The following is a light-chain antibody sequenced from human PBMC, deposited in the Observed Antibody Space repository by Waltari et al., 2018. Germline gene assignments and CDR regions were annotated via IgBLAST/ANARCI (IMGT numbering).Light chain of an antibody. CDR3: CSYVGRNIWV. CDR1: SSDVGFYNL. J-gene: IGLJ3*02. V-gene: IGLV2-23*02. Sequence: QSALTPPASVSGSPGQSITISCTGPSSDVGFYNLVPWYQQHPDKAPKLLVYEVIERPSGVSNRFSGSKSGNTASLTISGLQAEDEADYYCCSYVGRNIWVFGGGTKVTVL. CDR2: EVI.